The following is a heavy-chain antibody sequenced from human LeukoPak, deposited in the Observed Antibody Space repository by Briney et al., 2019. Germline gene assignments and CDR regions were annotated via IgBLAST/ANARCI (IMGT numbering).Heavy chain of an antibody. Sequence: GGSLRLSCAVSGFTFSLYWMHWVRQGPGKGLMWVSRLNEDGSTADYADSVKGRFTMSRDNAKGKVFLEMRGLTVEDTAIYFCVRERIYYSDLAYKERENFDPWGRGTLVTVSS. V-gene: IGHV3-74*01. CDR3: VRERIYYSDLAYKERENFDP. J-gene: IGHJ5*02. CDR1: GFTFSLYW. CDR2: LNEDGSTA. D-gene: IGHD1-26*01.